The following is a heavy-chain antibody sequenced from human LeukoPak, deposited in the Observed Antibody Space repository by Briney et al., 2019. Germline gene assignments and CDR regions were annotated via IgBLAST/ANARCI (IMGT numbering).Heavy chain of an antibody. CDR3: ARLKDIAVAGIGSHDF. CDR2: IHSGGTT. CDR1: GFTFSSYA. Sequence: GGSLRLSCAASGFTFSSYAMHWVRQAPGKGLEWVSVIHSGGTTYYAGSVKGRFTISRDHSRNTVYLQMNNLRAEDTALYYCARLKDIAVAGIGSHDFWGQGTMVTVSS. J-gene: IGHJ3*01. V-gene: IGHV3-53*01. D-gene: IGHD2-2*01.